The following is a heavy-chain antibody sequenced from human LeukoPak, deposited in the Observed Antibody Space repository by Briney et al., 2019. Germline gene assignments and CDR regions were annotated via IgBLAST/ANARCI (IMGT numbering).Heavy chain of an antibody. Sequence: SETLSLTCAAYGVSFTDYYWSWIRQPPGKGLEWLGEIIHSGSTNYNPSLKSRVTISVDTYKNKFSLKLRSVTAADAAVFYCARCFDYGDIPQAFEIWGQGTMVTVSS. V-gene: IGHV4-34*12. J-gene: IGHJ3*02. CDR3: ARCFDYGDIPQAFEI. CDR2: IIHSGST. D-gene: IGHD4-17*01. CDR1: GVSFTDYY.